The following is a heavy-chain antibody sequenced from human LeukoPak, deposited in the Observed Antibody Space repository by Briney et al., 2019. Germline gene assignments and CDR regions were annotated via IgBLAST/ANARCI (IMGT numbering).Heavy chain of an antibody. CDR2: VSDSGVNT. D-gene: IGHD5-18*01. CDR3: ARGLRGYSYALDY. Sequence: GGSLRLSCAASGFAFSSFAMTWVRQSPGKGLEWVSSVSDSGVNTYYAGSVRGRFTISRDNAKNSLYLQMNSLRAEDTAVYYCARGLRGYSYALDYWGQGTLVTVSS. CDR1: GFAFSSFA. V-gene: IGHV3-23*01. J-gene: IGHJ4*02.